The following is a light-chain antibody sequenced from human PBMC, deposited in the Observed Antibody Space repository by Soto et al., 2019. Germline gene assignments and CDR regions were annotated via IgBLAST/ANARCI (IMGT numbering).Light chain of an antibody. CDR1: QSISSW. CDR3: QQYNSYPLT. J-gene: IGKJ3*01. V-gene: IGKV1-5*03. CDR2: KAS. Sequence: DIQMTQSPSTLSASVGDSVTIICRASQSISSWLAWYQQKPGKAPKLLVYKASSLESGVPSRFSGSGSGTKFTLTISSLQPDDFATYYCQQYNSYPLTFGPGTKVDIK.